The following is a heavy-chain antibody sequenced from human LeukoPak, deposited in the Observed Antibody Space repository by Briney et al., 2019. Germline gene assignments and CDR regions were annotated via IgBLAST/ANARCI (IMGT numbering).Heavy chain of an antibody. Sequence: GGSLRLSCAASGFILSNHWMTWVRQAPGKGPEWVANMNKDGSEKYYVDSVKGRFTISRDNSKNTLYLQMNSLRAEDTAVYYCARARAGAGTFFFDYWGQGTLVTVSS. V-gene: IGHV3-7*03. J-gene: IGHJ4*02. CDR3: ARARAGAGTFFFDY. CDR1: GFILSNHW. CDR2: MNKDGSEK. D-gene: IGHD6-13*01.